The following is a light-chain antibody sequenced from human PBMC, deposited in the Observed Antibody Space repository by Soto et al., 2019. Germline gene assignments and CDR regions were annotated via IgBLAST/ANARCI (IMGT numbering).Light chain of an antibody. J-gene: IGKJ2*01. Sequence: EIVLTQSPGTLSLSPGERATLSCRASQSVSSSYLAWYQQKPGQAPRLLIYGASSRATGIPDRFSGSGSGTDFNLTISRLEPEDFAVYYCQQYGMYTFGQGTKLEIK. CDR1: QSVSSSY. CDR2: GAS. V-gene: IGKV3-20*01. CDR3: QQYGMYT.